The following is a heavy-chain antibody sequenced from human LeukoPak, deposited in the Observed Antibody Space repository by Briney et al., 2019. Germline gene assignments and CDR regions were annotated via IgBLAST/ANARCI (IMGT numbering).Heavy chain of an antibody. CDR1: GFTLRSYA. J-gene: IGHJ4*02. CDR3: AKVRSTSFPGNFVY. Sequence: QPGGSLRLSCAASGFTLRSYAMTWVRQAPGKGLEWVSGISASGGSTYYADSVKGRFTISRDTSKNTLNLQMNSLRAVDTAVYYCAKVRSTSFPGNFVYWGQGTLVTVSS. CDR2: ISASGGST. D-gene: IGHD6-6*01. V-gene: IGHV3-23*01.